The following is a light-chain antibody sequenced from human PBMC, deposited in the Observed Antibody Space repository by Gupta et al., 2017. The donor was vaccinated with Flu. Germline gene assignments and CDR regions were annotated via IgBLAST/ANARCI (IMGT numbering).Light chain of an antibody. V-gene: IGKV3-11*01. CDR1: QSVSIY. Sequence: DIVLTQSPATLSLSPGERATLSCRASQSVSIYLAWYQQKPGQALSLLIYDASNRATGIPARFSASGSGTDFTLTISSLEPEDFAVYYCQQRGNWPYTFGQGTKLEIK. CDR2: DAS. J-gene: IGKJ2*01. CDR3: QQRGNWPYT.